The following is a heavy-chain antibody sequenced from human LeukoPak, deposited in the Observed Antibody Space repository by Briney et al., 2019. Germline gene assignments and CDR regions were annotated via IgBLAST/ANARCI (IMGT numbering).Heavy chain of an antibody. CDR3: ARGSSYGFSMGY. Sequence: ASVKVSCKASGYTFTSYGINWVRQAPGQGLEWMGWISTYNGDANYAQKLQGRVTMSTDTSTSTAYMELRSLRSDDTAVYYCARGSSYGFSMGYWGQGTLVIVSS. D-gene: IGHD5-18*01. J-gene: IGHJ4*02. CDR2: ISTYNGDA. V-gene: IGHV1-18*01. CDR1: GYTFTSYG.